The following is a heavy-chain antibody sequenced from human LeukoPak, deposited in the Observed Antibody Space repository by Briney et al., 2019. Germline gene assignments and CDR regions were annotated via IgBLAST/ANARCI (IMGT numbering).Heavy chain of an antibody. CDR2: ISSRGSTI. CDR1: GFTFSDYY. Sequence: PGGSLRLSCAASGFTFSDYYMSWIRQAPGKGLEWVSYISSRGSTIYYADSVKGRFTISRDNAKNSLYLQMNSLRAEDTAVYYCARDELYYCSSTSCPGAFDIWGQGTMVTVSS. CDR3: ARDELYYCSSTSCPGAFDI. D-gene: IGHD2-2*01. J-gene: IGHJ3*02. V-gene: IGHV3-11*04.